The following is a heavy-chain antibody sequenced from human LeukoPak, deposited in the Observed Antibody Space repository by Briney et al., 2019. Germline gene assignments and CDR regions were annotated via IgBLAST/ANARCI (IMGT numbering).Heavy chain of an antibody. J-gene: IGHJ3*02. V-gene: IGHV5-51*01. CDR3: ARPRAALYDAFDI. Sequence: GASVKISCKGSGYRFTSYWIGWVRQMPGKGLEWMGITYPGDSDTRYSPSFQGQVTISADKSISTAYLQWSSLKASDTAMYYCARPRAALYDAFDIWGQGTMVTVSS. CDR2: TYPGDSDT. D-gene: IGHD2-2*02. CDR1: GYRFTSYW.